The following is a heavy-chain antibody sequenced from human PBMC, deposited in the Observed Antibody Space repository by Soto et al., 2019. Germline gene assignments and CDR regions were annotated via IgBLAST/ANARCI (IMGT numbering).Heavy chain of an antibody. CDR3: ARDVYGSSTSRYYYSGMGV. CDR1: DGSISSYY. D-gene: IGHD2-2*01. CDR2: IYGSGST. V-gene: IGHV4-4*07. J-gene: IGHJ6*02. Sequence: SETLSLTCTVSDGSISSYYWSWVRQPAGKGLEWIGRIYGSGSTDYNPSLTSRVTMSLDTSKNQFSLKLSSVTAADTAVYYCARDVYGSSTSRYYYSGMGVCGQGTTVTVSS.